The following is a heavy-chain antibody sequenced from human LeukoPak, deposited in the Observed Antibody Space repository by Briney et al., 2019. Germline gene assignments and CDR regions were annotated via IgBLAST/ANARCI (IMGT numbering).Heavy chain of an antibody. CDR1: GFTFNSYA. CDR2: IVSSGGNT. D-gene: IGHD6-13*01. J-gene: IGHJ3*02. V-gene: IGHV3-23*01. CDR3: AKGLSGSCYDALDM. Sequence: GGSLRLSCAASGFTFNSYAMTWVRQAPGKGLEWVSSIVSSGGNTRYADSVMGRFTISRDNSMNIVYLQMNSLRAEDSALYYCAKGLSGSCYDALDMWVQGTMVTVSS.